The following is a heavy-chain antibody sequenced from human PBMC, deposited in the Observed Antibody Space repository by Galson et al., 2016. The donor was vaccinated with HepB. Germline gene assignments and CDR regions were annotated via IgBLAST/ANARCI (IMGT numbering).Heavy chain of an antibody. J-gene: IGHJ5*02. CDR3: ARGADFADSGWFDP. D-gene: IGHD4-17*01. Sequence: SETLSLTCTVSGGTISSYFWSWLRQPPGKGLEWIGYIYFGGTTNYNPSLRSRVTISVDTSKDQFSLSLTSVTAADTAVYYCARGADFADSGWFDPWGQGTLVTVSS. V-gene: IGHV4-59*01. CDR2: IYFGGTT. CDR1: GGTISSYF.